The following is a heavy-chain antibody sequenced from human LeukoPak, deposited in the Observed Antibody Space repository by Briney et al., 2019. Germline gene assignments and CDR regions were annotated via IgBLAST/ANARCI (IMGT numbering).Heavy chain of an antibody. CDR1: GFTFSSYA. CDR2: ITGNGGST. V-gene: IGHV3-23*01. Sequence: GRSLRLSCAASGFTFSSYAMTWVRQAPGKGLEWVSSITGNGGSTYYADSVKGRFTISRDNSKTTLYVQMNSLRAEDTAIYYCAKDSYYGSGSYLGAFDIWGQGTMVTVSS. CDR3: AKDSYYGSGSYLGAFDI. J-gene: IGHJ3*02. D-gene: IGHD3-10*01.